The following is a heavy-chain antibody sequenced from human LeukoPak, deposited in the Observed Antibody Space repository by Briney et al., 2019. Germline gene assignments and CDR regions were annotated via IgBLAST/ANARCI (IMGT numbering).Heavy chain of an antibody. Sequence: SETLSLTCTVSGGSISSSSYYWGWIRQPPGKGLEWIGSIYYSGSTYYNPSLKSRVAISVDTSKNQFSLKLSSVTAADTAVYYCARVRIVVVTASSNQSDAFDIWGQGTMVTVSS. CDR1: GGSISSSSYY. J-gene: IGHJ3*02. CDR2: IYYSGST. CDR3: ARVRIVVVTASSNQSDAFDI. D-gene: IGHD2-21*02. V-gene: IGHV4-39*01.